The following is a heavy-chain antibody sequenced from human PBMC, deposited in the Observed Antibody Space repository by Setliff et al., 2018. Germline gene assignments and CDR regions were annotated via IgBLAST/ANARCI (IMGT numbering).Heavy chain of an antibody. Sequence: SETLSLTCAVSGGSISSGDASWSWVWQPPGKGLEWIGTVYHSGSTYYNPSLKSRVTVSLDTSNNQFSLKLSSVAATDTAVYYCVRVRVVVAATFDYWGQGMLVTVSS. D-gene: IGHD2-15*01. CDR1: GGSISSGDAS. CDR2: VYHSGST. CDR3: VRVRVVVAATFDY. V-gene: IGHV4-30-2*03. J-gene: IGHJ4*02.